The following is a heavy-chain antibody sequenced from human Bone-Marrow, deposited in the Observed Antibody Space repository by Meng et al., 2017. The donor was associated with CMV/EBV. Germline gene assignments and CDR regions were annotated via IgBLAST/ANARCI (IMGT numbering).Heavy chain of an antibody. CDR3: ARAFGAHAY. J-gene: IGHJ4*02. D-gene: IGHD1-26*01. Sequence: GESLKISCAASGFTFSSYWMHWVRQAPGKGLVWVSRMNSDGSSTSYADSVKGRFTIPRDNAKNTLYLQMNSLRAEDTAVYYCARAFGAHAYWGQGPRVTGSS. CDR2: MNSDGSST. V-gene: IGHV3-74*01. CDR1: GFTFSSYW.